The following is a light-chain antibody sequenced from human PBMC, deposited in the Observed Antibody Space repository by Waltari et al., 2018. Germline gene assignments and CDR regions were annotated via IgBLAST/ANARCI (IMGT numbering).Light chain of an antibody. CDR3: QRYSNTPRT. CDR2: GAT. CDR1: QDISNY. V-gene: IGKV1-27*01. Sequence: DIQMTQSPSSLSASIGDRVTMTCRASQDISNYLAWYQQKPGKVPKLLIYGATTLQTGVPSRFSGSGSGTDFTLTISSLQPEDVATYYCQRYSNTPRTFGHGTKLEIK. J-gene: IGKJ2*02.